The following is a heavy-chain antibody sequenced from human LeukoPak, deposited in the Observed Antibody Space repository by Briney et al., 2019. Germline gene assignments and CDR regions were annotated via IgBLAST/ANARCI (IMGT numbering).Heavy chain of an antibody. V-gene: IGHV3-23*01. D-gene: IGHD3-10*01. CDR3: AKRGVVIRVFLVGFHKEAYYFDS. Sequence: GGSLRLSCAVSGITLSNYGMSWVRQAPGKGLEWLADLSGSGGGTNYADSVEGRLTISRDNPKNTLYLQMNSLRAEDTAVYFCAKRGVVIRVFLVGFHKEAYYFDSWGQGALVTVSS. CDR1: GITLSNYG. CDR2: LSGSGGGT. J-gene: IGHJ4*02.